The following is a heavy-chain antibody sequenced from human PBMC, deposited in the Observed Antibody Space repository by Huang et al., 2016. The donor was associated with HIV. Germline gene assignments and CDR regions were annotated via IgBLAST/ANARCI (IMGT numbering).Heavy chain of an antibody. Sequence: QVQLQQWGAGLLKPSETLSLNCAVYGGSLSGYYWSWLRQPPGKGREWMWEINHRGSTNYNPSPKSRVTISVDTSKNQFSLKLSSVTAADTAVYYCARADIPDAPSWQQLYAFDIWGQGTMVTVSS. CDR1: GGSLSGYY. CDR3: ARADIPDAPSWQQLYAFDI. V-gene: IGHV4-34*01. D-gene: IGHD6-13*01. J-gene: IGHJ3*02. CDR2: INHRGST.